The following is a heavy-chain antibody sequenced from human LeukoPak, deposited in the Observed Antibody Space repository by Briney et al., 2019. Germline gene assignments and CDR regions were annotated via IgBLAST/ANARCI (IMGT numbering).Heavy chain of an antibody. V-gene: IGHV4-34*01. CDR3: ARTYYYGSESYCWFDP. Sequence: PSETLSLTCAVYGGSFSGYYWSWIRQPPGKGLEWIGEINHSGSTNYNPSLKSRVTISVDTSKNQFSLKLSSVTAADTAVYYCARTYYYGSESYCWFDPWGQGTLVTVSS. CDR1: GGSFSGYY. CDR2: INHSGST. J-gene: IGHJ5*02. D-gene: IGHD3-10*01.